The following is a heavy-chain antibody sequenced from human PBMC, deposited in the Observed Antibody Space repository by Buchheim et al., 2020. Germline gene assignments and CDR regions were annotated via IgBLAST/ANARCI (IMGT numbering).Heavy chain of an antibody. D-gene: IGHD3-10*01. CDR1: GGSISSSSYY. V-gene: IGHV4-39*07. CDR2: IYYSGST. Sequence: QLQLQESGPGLVKPSETLSLTCTVSGGSISSSSYYWGWIRQPPGKGLEWIGSIYYSGSTYYNPSLKSRVTISVDTSKNQFPLKLSSVTAADTAVYYCARGSGTMVRGHYYGMDVWGQGTT. J-gene: IGHJ6*02. CDR3: ARGSGTMVRGHYYGMDV.